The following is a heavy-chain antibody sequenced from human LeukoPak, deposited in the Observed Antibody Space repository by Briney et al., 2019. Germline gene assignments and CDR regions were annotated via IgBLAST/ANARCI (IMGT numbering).Heavy chain of an antibody. Sequence: PSETLSLTCTVSGGSISSYYWSWIRQPPGKGLEWIGYIYYSGSTNYNPSLKSRVTISVDTSKNQFSLKLSSVTAADTAVYYCAREHIVGATTEAFDIWGQGTMVTVSS. CDR3: AREHIVGATTEAFDI. CDR1: GGSISSYY. J-gene: IGHJ3*02. V-gene: IGHV4-59*12. CDR2: IYYSGST. D-gene: IGHD1-26*01.